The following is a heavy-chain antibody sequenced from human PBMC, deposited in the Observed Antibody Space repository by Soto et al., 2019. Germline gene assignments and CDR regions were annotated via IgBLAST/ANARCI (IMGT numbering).Heavy chain of an antibody. V-gene: IGHV1-69*13. J-gene: IGHJ4*02. CDR3: AQITGEMATIFDY. Sequence: SVKFSCKASGDTCSSYAISCVRQAPGQGLEWMGGIIPIFGTANYAQKFQGRVTITADESTSTAYMELSSLRSEDTAVYYCAQITGEMATIFDYWGQGTLVTVSS. D-gene: IGHD5-12*01. CDR1: GDTCSSYA. CDR2: IIPIFGTA.